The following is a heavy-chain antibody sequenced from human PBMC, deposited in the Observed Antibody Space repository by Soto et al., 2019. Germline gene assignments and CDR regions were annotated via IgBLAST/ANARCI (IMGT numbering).Heavy chain of an antibody. CDR2: MNPNSGNT. J-gene: IGHJ6*02. Sequence: QVQLVQSGAEVKKPGASVKVSCKASGYTFTSYDINWVRQATGQGLEWMGWMNPNSGNTGYAQKFQGRVTMTRNTSTITAYMELSSLRSEDTAVYYCARGGSSRYFEVYGMDVWGQGTTVTVSS. D-gene: IGHD6-13*01. CDR3: ARGGSSRYFEVYGMDV. V-gene: IGHV1-8*01. CDR1: GYTFTSYD.